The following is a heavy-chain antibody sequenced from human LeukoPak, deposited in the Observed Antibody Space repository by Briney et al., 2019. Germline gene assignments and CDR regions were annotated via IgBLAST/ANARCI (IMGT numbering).Heavy chain of an antibody. V-gene: IGHV3-21*01. J-gene: IGHJ4*02. D-gene: IGHD4-17*01. CDR2: FSGSSDSL. CDR1: GLTLSSYT. CDR3: TRDLYGDYATDF. Sequence: PGGSLRLSCTASGLTLSSYTMNWVRQAPGKGLEWVSSFSGSSDSLYYADSMKGRFTISRDNAKRSLYLQMNSLRAEDTAVYYCTRDLYGDYATDFWGQGTLVTVSS.